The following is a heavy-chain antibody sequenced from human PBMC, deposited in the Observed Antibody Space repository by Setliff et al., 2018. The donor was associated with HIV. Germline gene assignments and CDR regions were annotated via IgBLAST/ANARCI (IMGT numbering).Heavy chain of an antibody. D-gene: IGHD5-18*01. V-gene: IGHV3-66*01. CDR1: GFTFSSYS. J-gene: IGHJ4*02. CDR2: LYNGGLT. Sequence: PGGSLRLSCAASGFTFSSYSMHWVRQTPGKGLEWVSVLYNGGLTYYADSVKGRFTISRDKSKNTLYLQVNSLRAADTAVYYCARDRHARSYGYIFFDYWGQGTLVTVSS. CDR3: ARDRHARSYGYIFFDY.